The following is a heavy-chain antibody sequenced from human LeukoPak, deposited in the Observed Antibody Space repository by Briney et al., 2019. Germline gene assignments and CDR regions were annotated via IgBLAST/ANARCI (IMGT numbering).Heavy chain of an antibody. Sequence: SETLSLTCTVSGGSISSYYWSWIRQPPGKGLEWIGYIYYSGNTKYNPSLESRVIISLDTPKNQFSLKLSSVTAADTAMYYCARQRGGSYYGDTYYFDYWGQGTLVTVSS. D-gene: IGHD1-26*01. V-gene: IGHV4-59*08. CDR1: GGSISSYY. CDR3: ARQRGGSYYGDTYYFDY. CDR2: IYYSGNT. J-gene: IGHJ4*02.